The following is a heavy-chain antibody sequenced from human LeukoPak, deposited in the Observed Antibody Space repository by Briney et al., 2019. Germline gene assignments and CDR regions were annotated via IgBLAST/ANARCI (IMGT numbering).Heavy chain of an antibody. CDR1: GFTFSRYN. CDR3: ARGISNVAGRENFDN. J-gene: IGHJ4*02. V-gene: IGHV3-21*01. D-gene: IGHD6-19*01. CDR2: ISGSSSYI. Sequence: GGSLRLSCAASGFTFSRYNMNWVRQAPGKGLEWVSSISGSSSYIYYADSVKGRFTTSRDNAKNSLYLQVNSLRAEDTAVYFCARGISNVAGRENFDNWGQGTLVTVSS.